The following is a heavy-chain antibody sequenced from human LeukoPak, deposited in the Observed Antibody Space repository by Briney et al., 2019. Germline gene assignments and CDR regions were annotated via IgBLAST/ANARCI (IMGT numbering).Heavy chain of an antibody. V-gene: IGHV4-59*01. Sequence: SETLSLTCTVSGGSLSSYYWSWIRQPPGQGLEWIGYIYYSGSTSYNPSLSIRVTLSVDTSKNQYSLTLTSVTAADTAVYYCARGFLDDLPYYDFWSGYYDYYYYYMDVWGKGTTVTVSS. J-gene: IGHJ6*03. D-gene: IGHD3-3*01. CDR1: GGSLSSYY. CDR3: ARGFLDDLPYYDFWSGYYDYYYYYMDV. CDR2: IYYSGST.